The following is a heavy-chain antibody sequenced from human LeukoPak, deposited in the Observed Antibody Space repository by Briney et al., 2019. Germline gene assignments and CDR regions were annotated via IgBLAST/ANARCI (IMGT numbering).Heavy chain of an antibody. CDR3: ARGSYTSGFYYDPWDY. CDR2: INHVGST. Sequence: NPSETLSLTCAVYGGSFRGYYWSWIPQPPGKGLEWIGEINHVGSTIYNLSLKSRVTISVDTSKNQFSLNLSSVTAADTAVYYCARGSYTSGFYYDPWDYWGQGTLVTISS. D-gene: IGHD3-22*01. V-gene: IGHV4-34*01. J-gene: IGHJ4*02. CDR1: GGSFRGYY.